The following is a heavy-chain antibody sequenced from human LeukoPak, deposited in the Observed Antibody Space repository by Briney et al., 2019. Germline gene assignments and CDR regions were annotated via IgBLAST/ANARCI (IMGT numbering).Heavy chain of an antibody. D-gene: IGHD5-18*01. CDR2: ISGSGGST. Sequence: GGSLRLSCAASGFTFSSYAMSWVRQAPGKGLEWVSAISGSGGSTYYADSVKGRFTISRDNSKNTLYLQMNSLRAEDTAVYYCARLDGYSYGLPFDYWGQGALVTVSS. J-gene: IGHJ4*02. CDR3: ARLDGYSYGLPFDY. CDR1: GFTFSSYA. V-gene: IGHV3-23*01.